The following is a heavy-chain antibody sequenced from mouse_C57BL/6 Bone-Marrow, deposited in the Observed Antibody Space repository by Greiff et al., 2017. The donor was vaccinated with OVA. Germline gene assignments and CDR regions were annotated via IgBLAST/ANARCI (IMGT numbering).Heavy chain of an antibody. CDR3: AGYYGSSYGAMDY. D-gene: IGHD1-1*01. Sequence: EVMLVESGAELVKPGASVKLSCTASGFNIKDYYMHWVKQRTEQGLEWIGRIDPEDGETKYAPKFQGKATITADTSSNTAYLQLSSLTSEDTAVYYCAGYYGSSYGAMDYWGQGTSVTVSS. J-gene: IGHJ4*01. CDR2: IDPEDGET. CDR1: GFNIKDYY. V-gene: IGHV14-2*01.